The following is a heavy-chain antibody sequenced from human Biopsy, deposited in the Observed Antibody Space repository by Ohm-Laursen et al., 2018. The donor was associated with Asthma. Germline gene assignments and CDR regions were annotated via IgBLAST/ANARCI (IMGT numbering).Heavy chain of an antibody. CDR3: AKDFRGIAVAGDRGFDY. CDR2: ITGSGGTT. V-gene: IGHV3-23*01. CDR1: GFTFSSSA. Sequence: SLRLSCSASGFTFSSSAMSWVRQAPGKGLARVSAITGSGGTTYYADSVRGRFTISRDNSKSTLLLQMDSLSAEDTAVYYCAKDFRGIAVAGDRGFDYWGQGTLVIVSS. D-gene: IGHD6-19*01. J-gene: IGHJ4*02.